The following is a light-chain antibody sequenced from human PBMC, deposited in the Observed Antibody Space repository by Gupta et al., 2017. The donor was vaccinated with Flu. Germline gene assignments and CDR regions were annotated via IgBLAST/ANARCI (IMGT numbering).Light chain of an antibody. CDR1: ALPKQY. V-gene: IGLV3-25*03. Sequence: SYELTQPPSVSVSPGQTARITCSGDALPKQYASWYQQKPGQAPVLVIFKDTERPSGIPERFTGSSSGTTVTLTISGVQAEDEADYYCQSADRSVSSFVCGTGTKVTVV. CDR2: KDT. J-gene: IGLJ1*01. CDR3: QSADRSVSSFV.